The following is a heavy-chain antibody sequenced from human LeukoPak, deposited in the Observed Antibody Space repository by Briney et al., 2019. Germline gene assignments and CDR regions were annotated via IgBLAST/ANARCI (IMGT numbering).Heavy chain of an antibody. D-gene: IGHD2-21*02. Sequence: GGSLRLSCAASGFTFSSYGMHWVRQAPGKGLEWVAVISYDGSNKYYADSVKGRFTISRDNSKNSLYLQMKSLRTEDTALYYCAKETAGNNGLFDYWGQGTLVTVSS. CDR3: AKETAGNNGLFDY. V-gene: IGHV3-30*18. CDR2: ISYDGSNK. J-gene: IGHJ4*02. CDR1: GFTFSSYG.